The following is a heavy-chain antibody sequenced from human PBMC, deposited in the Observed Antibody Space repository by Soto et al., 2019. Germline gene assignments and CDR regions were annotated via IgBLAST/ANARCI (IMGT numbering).Heavy chain of an antibody. V-gene: IGHV3-74*01. CDR3: ARGDGDYYDGNGYLGRH. J-gene: IGHJ4*02. CDR2: INSDGSRT. Sequence: EVQLVESGGGIVQPGGSLSLSCAASGFTFSSYWMHWVRQAPGKGLVWVSRINSDGSRTSYADSAKGRFTISRDNAKNTVYLQMNSLRDEDTAVYYCARGDGDYYDGNGYLGRHWGQGTLVTVSS. D-gene: IGHD3-22*01. CDR1: GFTFSSYW.